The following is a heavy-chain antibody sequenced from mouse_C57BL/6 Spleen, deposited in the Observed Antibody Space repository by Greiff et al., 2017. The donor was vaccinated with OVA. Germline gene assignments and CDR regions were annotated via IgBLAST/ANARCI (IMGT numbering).Heavy chain of an antibody. CDR1: GYTFTSYW. Sequence: VQLQQSGTVLARPGASVKMSCKPSGYTFTSYWMHWVKQRPGQGLEWIGAIYPGNSDTSYNQKFKGKAKLTAVTSASTAYMELSSLTNEDSAVYYCTRRGYYGSRRDYYAMDYWGQGTSVTVSS. V-gene: IGHV1-5*01. J-gene: IGHJ4*01. CDR2: IYPGNSDT. D-gene: IGHD1-1*01. CDR3: TRRGYYGSRRDYYAMDY.